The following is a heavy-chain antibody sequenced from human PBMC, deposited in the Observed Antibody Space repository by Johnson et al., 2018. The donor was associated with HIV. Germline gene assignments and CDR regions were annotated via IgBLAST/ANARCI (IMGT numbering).Heavy chain of an antibody. CDR3: ASLGYTSGWIVSDDGFDV. V-gene: IGHV3-74*03. CDR2: IKSDGSST. CDR1: GFSFSNYW. D-gene: IGHD6-19*01. Sequence: QLVESGGGLVQPGGSLRLSCVVSGFSFSNYWMEWVRQAPGKGLVWVSRIKSDGSSTTYADSVKGRFTISRDNAKNTLYLQMNSLRAEDTAVYYCASLGYTSGWIVSDDGFDVWGQGTLVTVSS. J-gene: IGHJ3*01.